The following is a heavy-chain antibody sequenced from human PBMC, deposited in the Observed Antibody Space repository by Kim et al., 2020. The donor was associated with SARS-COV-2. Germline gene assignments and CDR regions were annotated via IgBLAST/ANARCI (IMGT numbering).Heavy chain of an antibody. D-gene: IGHD3-22*01. CDR3: VKGGKMIVVVGFDY. Sequence: GGSLRLSCSASGFTFSSYAMHCVRQAPGKGLEYVSAISSNGGSTYYADSVKGRFTISRDNSKNTLYLQMSSLRAEDTAVYYCVKGGKMIVVVGFDYWGQGTLVTVSS. J-gene: IGHJ4*02. V-gene: IGHV3-64D*09. CDR2: ISSNGGST. CDR1: GFTFSSYA.